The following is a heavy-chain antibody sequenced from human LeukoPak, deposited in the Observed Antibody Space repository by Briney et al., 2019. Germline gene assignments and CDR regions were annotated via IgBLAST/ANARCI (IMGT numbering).Heavy chain of an antibody. V-gene: IGHV3-66*01. CDR1: GLSLNNYA. Sequence: SGGSLRLSCTASGLSLNNYAMSWVRQVPGKGLEWVSVIYSNGRTNYADSVKGRFIISRDNSKNTLNLQMNSLRDEDTAVYYCARENGRGVISPYFDYWGQGILVTVSS. CDR3: ARENGRGVISPYFDY. D-gene: IGHD3-10*01. J-gene: IGHJ4*02. CDR2: IYSNGRT.